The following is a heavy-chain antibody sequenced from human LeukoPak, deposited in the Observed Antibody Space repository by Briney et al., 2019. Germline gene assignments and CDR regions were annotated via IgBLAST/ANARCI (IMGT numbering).Heavy chain of an antibody. D-gene: IGHD3-9*01. V-gene: IGHV3-21*01. CDR2: ITSGGDYI. Sequence: AGGSLRLSCAASGFTFNTFNMNWVRQAPGKGLEWVSSITSGGDYIYYADSVKGRFTTSRDNAKNSLSLQLNSLRVEDTAVYYCARGHYDVLAASYKWTPDYWGQGTLVTVSS. CDR3: ARGHYDVLAASYKWTPDY. J-gene: IGHJ4*02. CDR1: GFTFNTFN.